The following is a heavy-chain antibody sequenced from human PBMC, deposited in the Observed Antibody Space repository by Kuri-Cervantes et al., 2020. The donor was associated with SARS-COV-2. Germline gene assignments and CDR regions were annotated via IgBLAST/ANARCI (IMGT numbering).Heavy chain of an antibody. CDR1: GGSISSYY. CDR2: IYTSGST. CDR3: ARHYYGSGSYYAVPVLWSH. J-gene: IGHJ4*02. Sequence: ESLKISCTVSGGSISSYYWSWIRQPAGKGLEWIGRIYTSGSTNYNPSLKSRVTISVDTSKNQFSLKLSSVTAADTAVYYCARHYYGSGSYYAVPVLWSHWGQGTLVTVSS. D-gene: IGHD3-10*01. V-gene: IGHV4-4*07.